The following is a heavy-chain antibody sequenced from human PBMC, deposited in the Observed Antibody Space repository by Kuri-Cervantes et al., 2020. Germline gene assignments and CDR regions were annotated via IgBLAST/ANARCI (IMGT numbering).Heavy chain of an antibody. J-gene: IGHJ4*02. Sequence: GESLKISCEASGFTFSNYWMSWVRQAPGKGLEWVANIKEDGSEKNYVDSVKGRFTISRDNAKNSLYLQMNSLRAEDTAVYYCASLYYDSNGYYGPFGYWGQGTLVTVSS. D-gene: IGHD3-22*01. CDR1: GFTFSNYW. CDR3: ASLYYDSNGYYGPFGY. V-gene: IGHV3-7*02. CDR2: IKEDGSEK.